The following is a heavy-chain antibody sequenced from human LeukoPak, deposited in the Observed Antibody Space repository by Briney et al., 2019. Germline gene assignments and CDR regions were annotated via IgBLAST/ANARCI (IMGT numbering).Heavy chain of an antibody. CDR3: ARAGSPYPYYYYYYMDV. V-gene: IGHV1-18*01. D-gene: IGHD6-6*01. Sequence: ASVKVSFKASGYTFTIYGIRWVRQAPGQGLEWMGWISAYNGNTNYAQKLQGRGTMTTDTSTSTASVELRSLRSDDTAVYYCARAGSPYPYYYYYYMDVWGKGTTVTVSS. J-gene: IGHJ6*03. CDR2: ISAYNGNT. CDR1: GYTFTIYG.